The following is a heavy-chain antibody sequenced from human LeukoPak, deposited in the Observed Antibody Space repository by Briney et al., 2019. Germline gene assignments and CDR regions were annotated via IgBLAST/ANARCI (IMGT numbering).Heavy chain of an antibody. J-gene: IGHJ6*02. CDR3: ARDLAGDYGDPTYYYYGMDV. Sequence: GGSLRLSCAASGFTVSSNYMSWVRQAPGKGLEWVSVIYSGGSTYYADSVKGRFTISRDNSKNTLYLQMNGLRAEDTAVYYCARDLAGDYGDPTYYYYGMDVWGQGTTVTVSS. D-gene: IGHD4-17*01. CDR1: GFTVSSNY. V-gene: IGHV3-53*01. CDR2: IYSGGST.